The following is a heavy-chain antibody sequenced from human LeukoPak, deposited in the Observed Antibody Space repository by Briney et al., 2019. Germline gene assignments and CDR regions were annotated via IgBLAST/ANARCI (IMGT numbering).Heavy chain of an antibody. CDR3: ARGWAFYYYYYMDV. CDR2: INPNSGGT. Sequence: GASVKVSCKASGYTFTGYYMHWVRQAPGQGLEWMGWINPNSGGTNYAQKFQGRVTMTRDTSISTAYMELSRLRSDDTAVYYCARGWAFYYYYYMDVWGKGTTVTVSS. J-gene: IGHJ6*03. CDR1: GYTFTGYY. D-gene: IGHD3-16*01. V-gene: IGHV1-2*02.